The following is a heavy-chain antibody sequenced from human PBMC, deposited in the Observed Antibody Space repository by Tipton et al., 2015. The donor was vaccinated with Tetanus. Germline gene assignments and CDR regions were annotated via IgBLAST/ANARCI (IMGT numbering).Heavy chain of an antibody. V-gene: IGHV4-59*01. J-gene: IGHJ4*02. D-gene: IGHD2-21*02. Sequence: TLSLTCTVSGGSISSYYWSWIRQPPGKGPEWIGHIYYSASTNYNPSLKSRVTISVDTSKHQFSLKLSSVTAADTAVYYCARDCCGDCCFGYWGPGTLVTVSS. CDR3: ARDCCGDCCFGY. CDR1: GGSISSYY. CDR2: IYYSAST.